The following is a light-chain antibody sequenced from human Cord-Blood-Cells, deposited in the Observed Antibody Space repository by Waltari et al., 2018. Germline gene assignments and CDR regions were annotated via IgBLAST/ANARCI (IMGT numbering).Light chain of an antibody. CDR1: QGVSSY. J-gene: IGKJ3*01. Sequence: EIVLTQSPATLSLSPGERATLSCRASQGVSSYLAWYQQKAGQAPRLLIYDASNRATGIPARFSGSGSGTDFTLTISSLEPEDFAVYYCQQRSNWPLFTFGPGTKVDIK. CDR2: DAS. CDR3: QQRSNWPLFT. V-gene: IGKV3-11*01.